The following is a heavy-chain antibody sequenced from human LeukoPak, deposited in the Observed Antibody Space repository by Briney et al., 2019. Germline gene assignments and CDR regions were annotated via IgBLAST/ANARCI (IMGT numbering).Heavy chain of an antibody. D-gene: IGHD4-17*01. V-gene: IGHV3-53*01. J-gene: IGHJ4*02. CDR1: GFTFSSYA. CDR2: IYSGGST. CDR3: ARFSGDYEPSFDY. Sequence: GGSLRLSCAASGFTFSSYAMSWVRQAPGKGLEWVSVIYSGGSTYYADSVKGRFTISRDNSKNTLYLQMNSLRAEDTAVYYCARFSGDYEPSFDYWGQGTLVTVSS.